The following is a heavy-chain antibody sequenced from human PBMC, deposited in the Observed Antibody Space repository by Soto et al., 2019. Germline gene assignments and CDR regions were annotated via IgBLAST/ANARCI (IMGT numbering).Heavy chain of an antibody. J-gene: IGHJ4*02. D-gene: IGHD5-12*01. CDR1: GFSFSDSW. CDR2: IKSKAHGETA. CDR3: TTGVDGYNPFDY. Sequence: EAQLVESGGGLVEPGGSLRVSCAASGFSFSDSWMIWVRQAPGKGLEWVGRIKSKAHGETADYAAPVKGRFTISSDDSKNTVYLQMNSLKIEDTAVYYCTTGVDGYNPFDYWGQGTLVTVSS. V-gene: IGHV3-15*07.